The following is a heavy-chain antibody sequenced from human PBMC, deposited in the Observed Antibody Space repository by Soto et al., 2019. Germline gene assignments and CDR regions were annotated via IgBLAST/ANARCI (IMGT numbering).Heavy chain of an antibody. D-gene: IGHD4-17*01. CDR3: ARDIYGDPGY. J-gene: IGHJ4*02. V-gene: IGHV1-18*01. CDR2: ISAYNGHT. CDR1: GYTFSSYG. Sequence: QVQLVQSGAEVKKPGASVKVSCKASGYTFSSYGISWVRQAPGQGLEWMGWISAYNGHTNYAQKLKGRATMTTDTSTSTASMELRSLRSGDPAVYSCARDIYGDPGYWGQGTLVTVSS.